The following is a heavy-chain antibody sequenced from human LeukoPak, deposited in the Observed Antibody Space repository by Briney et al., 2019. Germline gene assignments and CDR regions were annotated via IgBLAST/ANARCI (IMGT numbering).Heavy chain of an antibody. V-gene: IGHV1-18*01. CDR2: ISAYNGNT. CDR3: ASAGYSSSWSDWFDP. CDR1: GYTFTSYG. Sequence: ASVKVSCKASGYTFTSYGISWVRQAPGQGLEWMVWISAYNGNTNYAQKLQGRATMTTDTSTSTAYMELRSLRSDDTAVYYCASAGYSSSWSDWFDPWGQGTLVTVSS. D-gene: IGHD6-13*01. J-gene: IGHJ5*02.